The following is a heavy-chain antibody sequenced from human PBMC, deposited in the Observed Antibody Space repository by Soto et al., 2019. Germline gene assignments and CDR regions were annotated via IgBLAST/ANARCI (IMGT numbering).Heavy chain of an antibody. CDR2: TTASGGST. Sequence: GGSLRLSCAASGFTFNNYAMSWVRQAPGKGLEWVSATTASGGSTFYADSVKGRFTISRDNSKNTLYLQMNSLRAEDTAVYYCARDSIAEQWLWNFDYWGQGTLVTVSS. J-gene: IGHJ4*02. CDR1: GFTFNNYA. CDR3: ARDSIAEQWLWNFDY. D-gene: IGHD6-19*01. V-gene: IGHV3-23*01.